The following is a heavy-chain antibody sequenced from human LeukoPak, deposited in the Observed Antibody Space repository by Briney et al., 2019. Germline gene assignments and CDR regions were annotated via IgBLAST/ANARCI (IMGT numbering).Heavy chain of an antibody. CDR3: ASGHYGSGIHQGAFDI. V-gene: IGHV3-7*02. J-gene: IGHJ3*02. Sequence: QPGGSLRLSCAASGFTLSNYWMSWVRQAPGKGLEWVANINQDGSEKYYVDSVMGRFTISRDNAKNSLYLQMNSLRAEDTAVYYCASGHYGSGIHQGAFDIWGQGTIVTVSS. CDR2: INQDGSEK. D-gene: IGHD3-10*01. CDR1: GFTLSNYW.